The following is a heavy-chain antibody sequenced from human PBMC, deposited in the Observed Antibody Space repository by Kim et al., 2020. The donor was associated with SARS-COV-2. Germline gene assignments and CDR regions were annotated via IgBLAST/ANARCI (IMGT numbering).Heavy chain of an antibody. Sequence: SIIYYADSVEGRFTISRDNAKNSVSLQMNSLRDEDTAMYYCASRGYYIDFWGQGTLVIVSS. J-gene: IGHJ4*02. D-gene: IGHD6-13*01. CDR2: SII. CDR3: ASRGYYIDF. V-gene: IGHV3-48*02.